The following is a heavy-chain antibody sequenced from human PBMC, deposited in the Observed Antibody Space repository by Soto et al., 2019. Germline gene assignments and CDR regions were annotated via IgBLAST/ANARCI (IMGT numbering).Heavy chain of an antibody. CDR2: IYYSVNT. CDR1: GGYISSGDDY. J-gene: IGHJ4*02. D-gene: IGHD3-16*01. V-gene: IGHV4-30-4*01. Sequence: SETQALTSPVSGGYISSGDDYWIWIHPPPAKGLEWIGLIYYSVNTYYNASLESRLVISVDTSKTQFPMTLTSVTAADKAVYFCVREEALIDVPTGGIDYSFDRWGQGNMVNVSA. CDR3: VREEALIDVPTGGIDYSFDR.